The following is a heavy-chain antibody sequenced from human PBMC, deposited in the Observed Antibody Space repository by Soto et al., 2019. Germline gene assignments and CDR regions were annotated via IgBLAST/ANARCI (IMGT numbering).Heavy chain of an antibody. J-gene: IGHJ4*02. Sequence: QITLKESGPTLVKPTQTLTLTCTFSGFSLSTSGAGVGWIRQPPPKALEWLAVVYWDDDKRYSPSLKSRLTVTKDTSKNQVVLKTTNRHPVHTATYYCAYRLYAGWLTGSYYDYWGPGTLVTVSS. V-gene: IGHV2-5*02. D-gene: IGHD7-27*01. CDR1: GFSLSTSGAG. CDR2: VYWDDDK. CDR3: AYRLYAGWLTGSYYDY.